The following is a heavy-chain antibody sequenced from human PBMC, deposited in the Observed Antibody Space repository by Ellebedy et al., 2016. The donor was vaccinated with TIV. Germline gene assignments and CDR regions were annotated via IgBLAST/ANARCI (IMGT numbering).Heavy chain of an antibody. Sequence: GGSLRLXCAASGFTFSSYSMNWVRQAPGKGLEWVSYISSSSSTIYYADSVKGRFTISRDNAKNSLYLQMNSLRAEDTAVYYCAKDGRYYGDYGLYFDYWGQGTLVTVSS. CDR2: ISSSSSTI. V-gene: IGHV3-48*01. D-gene: IGHD4-17*01. J-gene: IGHJ4*02. CDR1: GFTFSSYS. CDR3: AKDGRYYGDYGLYFDY.